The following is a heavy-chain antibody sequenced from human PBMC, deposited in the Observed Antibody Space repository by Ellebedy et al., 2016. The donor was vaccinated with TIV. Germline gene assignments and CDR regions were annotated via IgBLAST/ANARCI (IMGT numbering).Heavy chain of an antibody. CDR3: ARGSDSFDI. J-gene: IGHJ3*02. V-gene: IGHV3-48*04. CDR2: ISSSGDNI. Sequence: PGGSLRLSCAASGFTFSSFSMNWVRQAPGKGLESISYISSSGDNIYYADSVKCRFTVSRDNARKSLYLQMDSLIPEDTAVYYCARGSDSFDIWGQGTMVTVSS. CDR1: GFTFSSFS.